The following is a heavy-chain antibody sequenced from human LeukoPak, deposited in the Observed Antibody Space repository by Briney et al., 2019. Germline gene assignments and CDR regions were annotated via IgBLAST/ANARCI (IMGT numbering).Heavy chain of an antibody. CDR1: GFTFSSYA. J-gene: IGHJ4*02. D-gene: IGHD1-26*01. V-gene: IGHV3-23*01. Sequence: PGGSLRLSCAASGFTFSSYAMSWVRQAPGKGLEWVSAISGSGGSTYYADSVKGRFTISRDNSKNTLYLQMTSLRAGDTAIYYCAKDRRSLVGPTNFDYWGQGTPVTVSS. CDR2: ISGSGGST. CDR3: AKDRRSLVGPTNFDY.